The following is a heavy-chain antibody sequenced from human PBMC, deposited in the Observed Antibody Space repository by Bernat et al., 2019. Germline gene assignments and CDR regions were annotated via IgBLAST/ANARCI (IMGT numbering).Heavy chain of an antibody. J-gene: IGHJ3*02. Sequence: QLQLQESGPGLVKTSETLSLTCTVSGGSISSSSYYWGWIRQPPGKGLEWIGSIYYSGNTYYNPSLKSRVTISVDTSKNQFSLKLNSVTAADTAVYYCARPPVGYEAFEIWGQGKMVTVSS. V-gene: IGHV4-39*01. CDR2: IYYSGNT. CDR3: ARPPVGYEAFEI. CDR1: GGSISSSSYY. D-gene: IGHD1-26*01.